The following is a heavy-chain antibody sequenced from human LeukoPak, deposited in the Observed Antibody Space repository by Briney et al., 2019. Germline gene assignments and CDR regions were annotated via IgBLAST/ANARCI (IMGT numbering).Heavy chain of an antibody. CDR3: ARGFSANYYDY. Sequence: ASVKVSCKTSGYTFTSYAISWVRQAPGQGLEWMGWISGYNGHTYSAQKFQGRLTMTTDTSTSTADMELRGLTSDDTAVFYCARGFSANYYDYWGQGTLVTVSA. V-gene: IGHV1-18*01. CDR2: ISGYNGHT. D-gene: IGHD1-26*01. CDR1: GYTFTSYA. J-gene: IGHJ4*02.